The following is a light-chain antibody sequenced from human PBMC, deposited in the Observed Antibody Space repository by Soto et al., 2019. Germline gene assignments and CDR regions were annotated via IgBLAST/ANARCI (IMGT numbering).Light chain of an antibody. J-gene: IGKJ1*01. CDR3: QVRDVWPS. CDR2: DAS. CDR1: QSVGTS. Sequence: NVLTQSPVTLAVSPGESAVLSCRASQSVGTSLAWYQHKPGQAPRLFIYDASKRAPGIPARFTGSGSGTDFTLTISSLEPEDIAVYYCQVRDVWPSFGQGTKVDIK. V-gene: IGKV3-11*01.